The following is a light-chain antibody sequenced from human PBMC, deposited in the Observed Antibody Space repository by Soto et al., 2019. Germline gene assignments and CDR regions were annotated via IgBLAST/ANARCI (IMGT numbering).Light chain of an antibody. J-gene: IGKJ1*01. V-gene: IGKV3-20*01. CDR3: HQCDSSPWT. CDR2: GAS. Sequence: ETVMTQSPVTLSVSPGDTATLSCRASQSLSSNYLAWYQQKPGQAPRLLIYGASSRATGIPDRFSGSGSGTDFTLTISRLEPEDFAVFYCHQCDSSPWTFGQGTKVDIK. CDR1: QSLSSNY.